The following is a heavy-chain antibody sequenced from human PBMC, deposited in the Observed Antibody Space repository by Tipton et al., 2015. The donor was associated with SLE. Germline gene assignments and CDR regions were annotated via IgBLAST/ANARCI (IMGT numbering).Heavy chain of an antibody. Sequence: TLSLTCTVSGGSISSSSYYWSWIRQPPGKGLEWIGSSYYSGSTYYNPSLKSRVTISVDTAKNQFSLKLSSVTAADTAVYYCARDLIVVVPAAISHNWFDPWGQGTLVTVSS. J-gene: IGHJ5*02. CDR2: SYYSGST. CDR1: GGSISSSSYY. V-gene: IGHV4-39*07. D-gene: IGHD2-2*01. CDR3: ARDLIVVVPAAISHNWFDP.